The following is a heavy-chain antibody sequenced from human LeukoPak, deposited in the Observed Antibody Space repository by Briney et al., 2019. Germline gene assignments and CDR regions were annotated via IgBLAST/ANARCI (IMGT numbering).Heavy chain of an antibody. J-gene: IGHJ4*02. CDR1: GFTFNHYW. CDR3: AKDIRGRDGYNSPFDY. Sequence: GGSLRLSCAASGFTFNHYWMTWVRQAPERGLEWVANIKQDGSEKYYVDSVMGRFTISRDNAKNSLYLQMNSLRAEDTALYYCAKDIRGRDGYNSPFDYWGQGTLVTVSS. D-gene: IGHD5-24*01. V-gene: IGHV3-7*03. CDR2: IKQDGSEK.